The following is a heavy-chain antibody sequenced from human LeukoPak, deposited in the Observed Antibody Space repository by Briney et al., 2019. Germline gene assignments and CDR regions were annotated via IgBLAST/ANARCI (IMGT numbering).Heavy chain of an antibody. V-gene: IGHV3-74*01. CDR1: GFTFSTYW. J-gene: IGHJ4*02. Sequence: QPGGSLRLSCAASGFTFSTYWMHWVRQAPGEGLVWVSRINTDGPSTNYADSVKGRFTISRDNAKNTLYLQMNSLRDEDTSVYYCARVTTSCPDYWGQGTLVTVSS. D-gene: IGHD2-2*01. CDR2: INTDGPST. CDR3: ARVTTSCPDY.